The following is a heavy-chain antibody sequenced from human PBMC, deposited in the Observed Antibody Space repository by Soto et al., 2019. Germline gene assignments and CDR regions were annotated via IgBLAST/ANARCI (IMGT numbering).Heavy chain of an antibody. CDR3: ARGRGYGYGIDY. Sequence: KASETLSLTCTVCGVSVSSGDHYWSWLRQPPGKGLESIVYIQYGASTYYNPSLTSRTTISVDTSKNQFSLMLRSVTAADTAVYYCARGRGYGYGIDYWGQGTLVTVSS. CDR1: GVSVSSGDHY. D-gene: IGHD5-18*01. V-gene: IGHV4-30-4*01. J-gene: IGHJ4*02. CDR2: IQYGAST.